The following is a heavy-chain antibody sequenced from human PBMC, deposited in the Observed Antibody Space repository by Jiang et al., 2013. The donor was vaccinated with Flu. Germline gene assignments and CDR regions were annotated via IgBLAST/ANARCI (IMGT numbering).Heavy chain of an antibody. CDR3: ARDGDYVTSFHYYYGVDV. CDR2: IYYSGYT. J-gene: IGHJ6*02. CDR1: SSAGYY. D-gene: IGHD4-17*01. Sequence: SSAGYYWSWIRQHPGKGLEWIGSIYYSGYTYYNPSLKSRITISVDTSKNQFSLKLSSVTAADTAVYYCARDGDYVTSFHYYYGVDVWGQGTTVTVSS. V-gene: IGHV4-39*07.